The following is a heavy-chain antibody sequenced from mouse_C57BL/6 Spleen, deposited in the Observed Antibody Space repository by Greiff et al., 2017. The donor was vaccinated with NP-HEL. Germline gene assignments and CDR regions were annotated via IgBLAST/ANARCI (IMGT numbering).Heavy chain of an antibody. D-gene: IGHD2-3*01. J-gene: IGHJ1*03. CDR1: GFNIKDYY. CDR3: TSGYSGYFDV. V-gene: IGHV14-1*01. Sequence: VQLQQSGAELVRPGASVKLSCTASGFNIKDYYMHWVKQRPEQGLEWIGRIDPEDGDTEYAPKFQGQATMTADTSSNTAYLQLSSLTSEDTAVYYCTSGYSGYFDVWGTGTTVTVSS. CDR2: IDPEDGDT.